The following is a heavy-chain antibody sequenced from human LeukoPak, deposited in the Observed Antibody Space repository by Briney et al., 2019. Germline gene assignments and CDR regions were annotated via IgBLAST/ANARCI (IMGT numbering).Heavy chain of an antibody. CDR3: ARRFDCFDY. D-gene: IGHD2-21*01. CDR2: IYHSGST. J-gene: IGHJ4*02. CDR1: GYSISSGYY. V-gene: IGHV4-38-2*02. Sequence: SETLSLTCTVSGYSISSGYYWGWIRQPPGKGLEWIGSIYHSGSTYYNPSLKSRVTISVDTSKNQFSLKLSSVTAADTAVYYCARRFDCFDYWGQGTLVTVSS.